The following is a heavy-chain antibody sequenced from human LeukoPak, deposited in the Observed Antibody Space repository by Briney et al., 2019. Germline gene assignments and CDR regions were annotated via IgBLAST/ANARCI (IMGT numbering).Heavy chain of an antibody. CDR2: ISGSGKKT. D-gene: IGHD6-25*01. V-gene: IGHV3-23*01. Sequence: GGSLRLSCAASGFTFSTYAMNWVRQAPGKGLEWVSGISGSGKKTYYTDSVKGRFAISRDDSRNTVYLQMNSLRAEDTAVYYCVRDPAAAHXGAFDYXXQGTLVTVXS. CDR3: VRDPAAAHXGAFDY. J-gene: IGHJ4*02. CDR1: GFTFSTYA.